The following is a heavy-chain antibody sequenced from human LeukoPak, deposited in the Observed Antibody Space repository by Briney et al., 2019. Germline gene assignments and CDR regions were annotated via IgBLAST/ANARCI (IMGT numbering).Heavy chain of an antibody. J-gene: IGHJ3*02. CDR1: GYTFTSYY. CDR3: ARTLYGSGILSAFDI. D-gene: IGHD3-10*01. CDR2: INPSGGST. Sequence: ASVKVSCKASGYTFTSYYMHWVRQAPGQGLEWMGIINPSGGSTSYAQKFQGRVTMTRDTSTSTVYMELSSLRSEDTAVYCCARTLYGSGILSAFDIWGQGTMVTVSS. V-gene: IGHV1-46*01.